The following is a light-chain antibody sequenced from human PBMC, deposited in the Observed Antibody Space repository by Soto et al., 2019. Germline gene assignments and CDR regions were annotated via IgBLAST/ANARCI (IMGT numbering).Light chain of an antibody. V-gene: IGKV3-20*01. Sequence: EIVLTQSLGTMSLSPGERAPLSCGASQSVNSRLAWYQHKPGQAPRLLISGASSRATGIQDRFSGSGSATDFTLTIRRMEPEDFALYYCQTYGRSPITVGQGTRVEIK. J-gene: IGKJ5*01. CDR3: QTYGRSPIT. CDR2: GAS. CDR1: QSVNSR.